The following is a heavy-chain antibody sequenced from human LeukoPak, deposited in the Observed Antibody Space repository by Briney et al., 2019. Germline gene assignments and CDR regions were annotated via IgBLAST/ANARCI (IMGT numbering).Heavy chain of an antibody. CDR3: ATENQMTGALEY. CDR2: TSSDGSDK. CDR1: TVTFSPST. J-gene: IGHJ4*02. Sequence: GGSLRLSCAASTVTFSPSTIHWVRQAPGKGLKWVAVTSSDGSDKSYSESVKGRFTISRDNSRKILYLQMNSLSAEDTAVYFCATENQMTGALEYWGQGTPVIVSS. D-gene: IGHD3-9*01. V-gene: IGHV3-30*03.